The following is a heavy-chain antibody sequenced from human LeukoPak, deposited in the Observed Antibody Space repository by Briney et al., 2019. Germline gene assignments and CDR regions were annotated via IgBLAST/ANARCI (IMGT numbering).Heavy chain of an antibody. J-gene: IGHJ4*02. CDR1: GFTFSSYA. V-gene: IGHV3-23*01. Sequence: GASLRLSCAASGFTFSSYAMSWVRQAPGKGLEWVSAISGSGGSTYYADSVKGRFTISRDNAKKSLYLQMNSLRAEDTAVYYCARDGAPFDSWGQGTLVTVSS. D-gene: IGHD3-16*01. CDR2: ISGSGGST. CDR3: ARDGAPFDS.